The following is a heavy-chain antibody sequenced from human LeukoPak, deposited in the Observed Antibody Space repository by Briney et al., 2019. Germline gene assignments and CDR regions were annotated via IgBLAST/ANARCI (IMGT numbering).Heavy chain of an antibody. CDR3: ARDTDSSGWYRPYYYYYMDV. Sequence: SETLSLTCTVSGGSISSSSYYWGWIRQPPGKGLEWIGSIYYSGSTYYNPSLKSRVTISVDTSKNQFSLKLSSVTAADTAVYYCARDTDSSGWYRPYYYYYMDVWGKGTTVTVSS. D-gene: IGHD6-19*01. CDR2: IYYSGST. CDR1: GGSISSSSYY. V-gene: IGHV4-39*07. J-gene: IGHJ6*03.